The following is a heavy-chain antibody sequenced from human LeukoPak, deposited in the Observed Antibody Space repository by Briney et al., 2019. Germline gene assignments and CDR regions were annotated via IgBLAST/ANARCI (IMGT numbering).Heavy chain of an antibody. CDR1: GGTFSSYA. CDR3: ARDSPLMATSPNPFDY. V-gene: IGHV1-69*13. J-gene: IGHJ4*02. CDR2: IIPIFGTA. D-gene: IGHD5-12*01. Sequence: GASVKVSCKASGGTFSSYAISWVRQAPGQGLEWMGGIIPIFGTANYAQKFQGRVTITADESTSTAYMELSSLRSEDTAVYYCARDSPLMATSPNPFDYWDQGTLVTVSS.